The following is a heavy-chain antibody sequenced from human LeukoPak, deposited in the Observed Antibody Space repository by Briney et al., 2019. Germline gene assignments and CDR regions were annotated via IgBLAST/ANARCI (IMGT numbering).Heavy chain of an antibody. J-gene: IGHJ4*02. CDR1: GFTFSKYP. CDR3: ARLNLGYGYFLEATKRDY. V-gene: IGHV3-30-3*01. Sequence: GGSLRLSCAASGFTFSKYPMHWVCPAPGKGREWVGVISYDVGSNTYYADSVKGRFTISRDNSKNTLYLQMNSLRAEDTAVYYCARLNLGYGYFLEATKRDYWGQGTLVTVSS. D-gene: IGHD5-18*01. CDR2: ISYDVGSNT.